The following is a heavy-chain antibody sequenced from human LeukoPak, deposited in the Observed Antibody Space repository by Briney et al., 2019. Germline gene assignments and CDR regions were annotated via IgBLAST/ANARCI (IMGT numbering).Heavy chain of an antibody. J-gene: IGHJ6*02. D-gene: IGHD3-16*01. CDR1: GGSISSYY. CDR3: AGGRAARYGMDV. V-gene: IGHV4-59*01. Sequence: PSETLSLTCTVSGGSISSYYWSWIRQPPGKGLEWIGYIYYSGSTNYNPSRKSRVTISVDTSKNQFSLKLSSVTAADTAVYYCAGGRAARYGMDVWGQGTTVTVSS. CDR2: IYYSGST.